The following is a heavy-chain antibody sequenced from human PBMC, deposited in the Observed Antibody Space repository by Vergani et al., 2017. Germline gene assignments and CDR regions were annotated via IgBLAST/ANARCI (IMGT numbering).Heavy chain of an antibody. D-gene: IGHD1-26*01. J-gene: IGHJ4*02. CDR1: GGSISSSSYY. CDR2: IYYSGST. CDR3: ARLPKGVGATTDFDY. Sequence: QLQLQESGPGLVKPSETLSLTCTVSGGSISSSSYYWGWIRQPPGKGLEWIGSIYYSGSTYYNPSLKSRVTISVDTSKNQFSLKLSSVTAADTAVYYCARLPKGVGATTDFDYWGQGTLVTVSS. V-gene: IGHV4-39*07.